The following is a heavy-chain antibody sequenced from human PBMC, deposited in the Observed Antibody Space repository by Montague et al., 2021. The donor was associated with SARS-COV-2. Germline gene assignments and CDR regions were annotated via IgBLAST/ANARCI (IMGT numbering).Heavy chain of an antibody. CDR3: ARMGSSWYVRYDYYYGMDV. CDR2: IKQDGSAK. D-gene: IGHD6-13*01. V-gene: IGHV3-7*01. J-gene: IGHJ6*02. CDR1: GFTFSSYW. Sequence: SLRLSCVASGFTFSSYWMSWVRQAPGKGLEWVANIKQDGSAKYYVDSVKGRFTISRDNAKNSLYLQMNSLRAEDTAVYYCARMGSSWYVRYDYYYGMDVWGQGTTVTVSS.